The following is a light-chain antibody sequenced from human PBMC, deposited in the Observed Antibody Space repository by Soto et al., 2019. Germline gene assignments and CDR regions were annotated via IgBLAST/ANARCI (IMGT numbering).Light chain of an antibody. V-gene: IGKV3-11*01. Sequence: EILLTQSPGTLSLSPGERATLSCWASQSVGGYVAWYQNKPGQGPRLLIYDTSDRATGVPARFSGSGYGTDFTITISGIETEDFVVYYCQQRNDWTWTFGQGTKVDI. CDR1: QSVGGY. CDR2: DTS. CDR3: QQRNDWTWT. J-gene: IGKJ1*01.